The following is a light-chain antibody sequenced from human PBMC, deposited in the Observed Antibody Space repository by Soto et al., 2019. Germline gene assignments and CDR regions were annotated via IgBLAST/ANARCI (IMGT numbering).Light chain of an antibody. CDR1: SSDVGAYKY. Sequence: QSVLTQPASVSGSPGQSVTISCTGTSSDVGAYKYVSWYQKHPGKAPKLMIYGVSNRPSGVSNRFSGSKSGNTAFLTISVLQPEDEADYYCSSFTGPTTLDVFGNGTKSPS. CDR3: SSFTGPTTLDV. J-gene: IGLJ1*01. V-gene: IGLV2-14*03. CDR2: GVS.